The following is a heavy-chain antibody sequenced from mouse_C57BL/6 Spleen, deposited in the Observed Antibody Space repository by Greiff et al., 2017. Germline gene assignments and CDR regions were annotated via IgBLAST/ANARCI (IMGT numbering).Heavy chain of an antibody. CDR3: ARGATVAADY. Sequence: VQLQQSGPELVKPGASVKISCKASGYTFTDYYMNWVKQSHGKSLEWIGDINPNNGGTSYNQKFKGKATLTVDKSSSTAYMELRSLTSEDSAVYYCARGATVAADYWGQGTTLTVSS. V-gene: IGHV1-26*01. J-gene: IGHJ2*01. D-gene: IGHD1-1*01. CDR2: INPNNGGT. CDR1: GYTFTDYY.